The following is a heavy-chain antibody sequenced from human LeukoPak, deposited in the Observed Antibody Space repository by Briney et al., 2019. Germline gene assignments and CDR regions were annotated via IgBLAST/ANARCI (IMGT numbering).Heavy chain of an antibody. CDR3: AREVPAYNWFDP. V-gene: IGHV1-18*01. J-gene: IGHJ5*02. D-gene: IGHD1-1*01. CDR2: ISAYNGNT. Sequence: ASVKVSCKASGYTFTSYGISWVRQAPGQGLEWMGWISAYNGNTNYAQKLQGRATMTTDTSTSTAYMELRSLRSDDTAVYYCAREVPAYNWFDPWGQGTLVTVSS. CDR1: GYTFTSYG.